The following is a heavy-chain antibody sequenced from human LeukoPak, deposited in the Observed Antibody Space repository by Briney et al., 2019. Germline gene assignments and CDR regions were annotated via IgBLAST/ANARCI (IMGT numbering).Heavy chain of an antibody. CDR1: GFTFSSYA. CDR3: ARVSGGYCSSTSCYEGYYYYGMDV. V-gene: IGHV3-20*01. CDR2: INWNGGST. J-gene: IGHJ6*02. Sequence: GGSLRLSCAASGFTFSSYAMSWVRQAPGKGLEWVSGINWNGGSTGYADSVKGRFTISRDNAKNSLYLQMNSLRAEDTALYHCARVSGGYCSSTSCYEGYYYYGMDVWGQGTTVTVSS. D-gene: IGHD2-2*01.